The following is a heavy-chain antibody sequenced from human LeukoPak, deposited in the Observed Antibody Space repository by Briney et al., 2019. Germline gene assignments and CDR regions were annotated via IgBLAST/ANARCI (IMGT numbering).Heavy chain of an antibody. J-gene: IGHJ3*02. V-gene: IGHV4-39*01. CDR1: GGSISSSSYY. CDR3: ATYCSSTSGPYRRAFDI. D-gene: IGHD2-2*01. CDR2: IYYSGST. Sequence: SATLSLTHTVSGGSISSSSYYWGWIRQPPGKGLEWIGTIYYSGSTYYHPSLKSRVTISVHTSNAQFSLKLSSVTAADTAVYYCATYCSSTSGPYRRAFDIWGQGTMVTVSS.